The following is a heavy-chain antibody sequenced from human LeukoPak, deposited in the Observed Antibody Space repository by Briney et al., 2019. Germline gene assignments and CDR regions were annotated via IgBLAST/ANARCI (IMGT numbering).Heavy chain of an antibody. CDR1: GSIFSDYW. CDR3: SKGGGYVRMDV. J-gene: IGHJ6*02. V-gene: IGHV3-7*03. Sequence: GGSLRLSCAASGSIFSDYWLSWVRQAPGKGLEWVANIKQDGSETHYVDSVKGRFTISRDNAKNSLFLQMNSLRADDTAVYYCSKGGGYVRMDVWGQGTTVTVSS. D-gene: IGHD5-12*01. CDR2: IKQDGSET.